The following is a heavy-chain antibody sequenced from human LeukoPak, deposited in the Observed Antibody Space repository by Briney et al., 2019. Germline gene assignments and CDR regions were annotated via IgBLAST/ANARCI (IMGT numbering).Heavy chain of an antibody. CDR2: ISGSGGST. CDR3: AKITHYDILTGDVDY. D-gene: IGHD3-9*01. Sequence: GGSLRLSCAASGFTFSSYAMSWVRQAPGKGLEWVSAISGSGGSTYYADSVKGRFTISRDNSKNTLYLQMNSLRAEDTAVYCCAKITHYDILTGDVDYWGQGTLVTVSS. J-gene: IGHJ4*02. V-gene: IGHV3-23*01. CDR1: GFTFSSYA.